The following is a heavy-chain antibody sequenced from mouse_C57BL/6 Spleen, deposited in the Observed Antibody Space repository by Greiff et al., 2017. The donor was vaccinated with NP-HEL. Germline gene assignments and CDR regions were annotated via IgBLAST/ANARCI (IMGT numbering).Heavy chain of an antibody. CDR3: ARQYYGSSHYFDY. V-gene: IGHV1-50*01. D-gene: IGHD1-1*01. Sequence: VQLQQPGAELVKPGASVKLSCKASGYTFTSYWMQWVKQRPGQGLEWIGEIDPSDSYTNYNQKFKGKATLTVDTSSSTAYMQLSSLTSEDSAVYYCARQYYGSSHYFDYWGQGTTLTVSS. J-gene: IGHJ2*01. CDR1: GYTFTSYW. CDR2: IDPSDSYT.